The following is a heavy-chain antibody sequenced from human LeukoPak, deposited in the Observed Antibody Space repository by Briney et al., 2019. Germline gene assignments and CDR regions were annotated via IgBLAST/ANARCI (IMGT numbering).Heavy chain of an antibody. Sequence: GGSLRLSCAASGFDFSTYAMSWVRQAPGKGLEWVSGISGSGDTTYYADSVKGRFTISRDNSKNMLYLQIKSLGAEDTAIYYCAKLDGSGAGSSRPPIDYWGQGSLVTVSS. CDR3: AKLDGSGAGSSRPPIDY. D-gene: IGHD3-10*01. CDR1: GFDFSTYA. J-gene: IGHJ4*02. CDR2: ISGSGDTT. V-gene: IGHV3-23*01.